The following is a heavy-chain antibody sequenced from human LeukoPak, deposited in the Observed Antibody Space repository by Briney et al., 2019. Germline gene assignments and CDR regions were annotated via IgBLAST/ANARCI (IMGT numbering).Heavy chain of an antibody. J-gene: IGHJ4*02. D-gene: IGHD6-19*01. V-gene: IGHV3-21*01. CDR2: ISGSSSYI. CDR1: GFTFSSYS. Sequence: GGSLRLSCAASGFTFSSYSMNWVRQAPGKGLEWVSSISGSSSYIYYADSVKGRFTISRDNAKNSLYLQMNSLRAEDTAVYYCAKEYHTGIAVAGPTSFPDYWGQGTLVTVSS. CDR3: AKEYHTGIAVAGPTSFPDY.